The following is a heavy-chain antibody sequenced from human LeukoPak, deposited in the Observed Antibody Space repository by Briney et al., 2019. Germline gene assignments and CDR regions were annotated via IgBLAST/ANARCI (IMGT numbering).Heavy chain of an antibody. J-gene: IGHJ4*02. CDR1: GYSISSGYY. D-gene: IGHD3-22*01. CDR3: ASGDYDSSGYLDY. V-gene: IGHV4-38-2*01. CDR2: IYHSGST. Sequence: SQTLSLTCAVSGYSISSGYYWGWIRQPPGKGLEWIGSIYHSGSTYYNPSLKSRVTISVDTSKDQFSLKLSSVTAADTAVYYCASGDYDSSGYLDYWGQGTLVTVSS.